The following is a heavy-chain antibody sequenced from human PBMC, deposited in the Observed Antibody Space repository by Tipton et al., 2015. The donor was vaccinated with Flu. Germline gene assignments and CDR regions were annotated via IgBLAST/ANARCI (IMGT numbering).Heavy chain of an antibody. Sequence: TLSLTCTVSGYSISSGYYWVWIRKPPGKGLEWIGCIYHSGSTYYNPSLKSRVTISVDTSKNQFSLKLSSVNAADTAVYYCARDPNSSSWSPPWGQGTLVTVSS. CDR1: GYSISSGYY. J-gene: IGHJ5*02. V-gene: IGHV4-38-2*02. D-gene: IGHD6-13*01. CDR2: IYHSGST. CDR3: ARDPNSSSWSPP.